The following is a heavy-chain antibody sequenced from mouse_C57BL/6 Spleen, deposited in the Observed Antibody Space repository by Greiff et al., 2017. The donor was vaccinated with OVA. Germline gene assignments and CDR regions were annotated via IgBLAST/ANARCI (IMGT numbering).Heavy chain of an antibody. CDR3: ARSFDY. CDR1: GYTFTSYW. V-gene: IGHV1-69*01. Sequence: QVQLQQPGAELVMPGASVKLSCKASGYTFTSYWMHWVKQRPGQGLEWIGAIDPSDSYTNYNQKFKGKSTLTVDKSSSTAYMQLSSLTSEDSAVYYCARSFDYWGQGTTLTVSS. CDR2: IDPSDSYT. J-gene: IGHJ2*01.